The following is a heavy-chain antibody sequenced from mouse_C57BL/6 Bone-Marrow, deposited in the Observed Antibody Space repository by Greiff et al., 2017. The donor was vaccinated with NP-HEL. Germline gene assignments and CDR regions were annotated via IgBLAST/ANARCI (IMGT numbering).Heavy chain of an antibody. CDR3: AEGGWFAY. J-gene: IGHJ3*01. Sequence: VKLQESGAELVRPGTSVNVSCKASGYAFTNYLIEWVKQRPGQGLEWIGVINPGSGGTNYNEKFKGKATLTADKSSSTAYMQLSSLTSEDSAVYFCAEGGWFAYWGQGTLVTVSA. CDR2: INPGSGGT. CDR1: GYAFTNYL. V-gene: IGHV1-54*01.